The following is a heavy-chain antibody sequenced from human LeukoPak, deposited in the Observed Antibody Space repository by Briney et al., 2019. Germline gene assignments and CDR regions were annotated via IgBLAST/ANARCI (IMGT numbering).Heavy chain of an antibody. J-gene: IGHJ4*02. CDR1: GGSFSGYY. Sequence: RTSETLSLTCAVYGGSFSGYYWSWIRQPPGKGLEWIGEINHSGSTNYNPSLKSRVTISVDTSKNQFSLKLSSVTAADTAVYYCARDSYDSSGFDYWGQGTLVTVSS. CDR2: INHSGST. CDR3: ARDSYDSSGFDY. V-gene: IGHV4-34*01. D-gene: IGHD3-22*01.